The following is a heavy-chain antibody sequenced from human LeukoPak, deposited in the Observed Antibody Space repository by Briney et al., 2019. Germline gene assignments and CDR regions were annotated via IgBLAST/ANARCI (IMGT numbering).Heavy chain of an antibody. V-gene: IGHV3-9*01. CDR3: VKGGGSYYGSGSYSFFDY. J-gene: IGHJ4*02. CDR1: GLTFDDYA. Sequence: PGGSLRLSCAASGLTFDDYAMHWVRQVPGKGLEWVSGINWNSDSIGYADSVKGRFTISRDNAKNSLYLQMNSLRAEDTALYYCVKGGGSYYGSGSYSFFDYWGRGTLVTVSS. D-gene: IGHD3-10*01. CDR2: INWNSDSI.